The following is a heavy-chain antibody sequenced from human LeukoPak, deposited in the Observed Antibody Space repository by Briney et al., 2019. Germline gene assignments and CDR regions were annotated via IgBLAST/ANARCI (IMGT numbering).Heavy chain of an antibody. J-gene: IGHJ6*03. Sequence: ASVKVSCKASGYIFTSYGISWVRQAPGQGLEWMGWISAYNGNTNYAQKLQGRVTMTTDTSTSTAYMELRSLRSDDTAVYYCARAPRRGYLYYYYYYYMDVWGKGTTVTVSS. CDR3: ARAPRRGYLYYYYYYYMDV. D-gene: IGHD3-22*01. V-gene: IGHV1-18*01. CDR1: GYIFTSYG. CDR2: ISAYNGNT.